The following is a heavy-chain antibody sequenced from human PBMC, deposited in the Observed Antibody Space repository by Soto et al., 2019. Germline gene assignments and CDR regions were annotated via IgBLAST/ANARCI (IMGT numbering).Heavy chain of an antibody. D-gene: IGHD2-21*02. Sequence: AGGSLRLPCAASGFTIRSYAMSLIRQATGKGLEWVSAISGSGGSTYYADSVKGRFTISRDNSKNTLYLQMNSLRAEDTAVYYCAKDLIRWLLSDSNYWGQGTLVTVSS. CDR1: GFTIRSYA. CDR2: ISGSGGST. J-gene: IGHJ4*02. CDR3: AKDLIRWLLSDSNY. V-gene: IGHV3-23*01.